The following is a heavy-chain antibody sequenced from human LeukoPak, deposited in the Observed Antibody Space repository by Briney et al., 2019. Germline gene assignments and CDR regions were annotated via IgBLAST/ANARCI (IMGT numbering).Heavy chain of an antibody. J-gene: IGHJ4*02. D-gene: IGHD2-8*01. V-gene: IGHV4-59*11. CDR1: GGTFSSHY. CDR2: IYYSGST. Sequence: SESLSLTCTVSGGTFSSHYWSWVRQPPGKGLEWIGYIYYSGSTNYNPSLKSRVTISVDTSKNQCSLKLSSVTAADTAVYYGARGRPDGVCYSWGQGTLVTVSS. CDR3: ARGRPDGVCYS.